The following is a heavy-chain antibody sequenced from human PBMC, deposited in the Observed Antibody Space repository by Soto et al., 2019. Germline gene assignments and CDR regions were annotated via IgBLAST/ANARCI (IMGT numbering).Heavy chain of an antibody. CDR3: ARDRGVVSGSRTHLRYFDWSDPSKFDY. CDR2: ISYDGSNK. V-gene: IGHV3-30-3*01. CDR1: GFTFSSYA. Sequence: GGSLGLSCAASGFTFSSYAMHWVRQAPGKGLEWVAVISYDGSNKYYADSVKGRFTISRDNSKNTLYLQMNSLRAEDTAVYYSARDRGVVSGSRTHLRYFDWSDPSKFDYWGQGTLVTVSS. D-gene: IGHD3-9*01. J-gene: IGHJ4*02.